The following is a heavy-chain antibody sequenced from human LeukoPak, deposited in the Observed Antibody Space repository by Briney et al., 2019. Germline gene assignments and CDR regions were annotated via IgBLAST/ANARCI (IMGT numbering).Heavy chain of an antibody. CDR2: ISSSGITI. D-gene: IGHD6-19*01. V-gene: IGHV3-11*01. CDR3: ATLRTSGWYQDS. CDR1: GFTFSDYY. Sequence: GGSLRLSCAVSGFTFSDYYMSWIRQAPGEGLEWVSYISSSGITIYYADSVKGRFTVSRDNAKDSLYPQMNGLRAEDTAVYYCATLRTSGWYQDSWGQGTLVTVSS. J-gene: IGHJ4*02.